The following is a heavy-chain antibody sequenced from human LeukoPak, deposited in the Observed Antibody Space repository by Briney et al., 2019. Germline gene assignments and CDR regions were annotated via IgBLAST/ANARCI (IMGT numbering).Heavy chain of an antibody. CDR2: IYYIGST. CDR3: ARHFQGDSAFRWYFDL. V-gene: IGHV4-59*08. CDR1: GGSISSSY. Sequence: SETLSLTCTVSGGSISSSYWSWIRQPPGKGLEWGGYIYYIGSTNYNPSLKSRVTISVDTSKTQFSLKLTSVTASDTAIYYCARHFQGDSAFRWYFDLWGRDTLVTVSS. J-gene: IGHJ2*01. D-gene: IGHD3-16*01.